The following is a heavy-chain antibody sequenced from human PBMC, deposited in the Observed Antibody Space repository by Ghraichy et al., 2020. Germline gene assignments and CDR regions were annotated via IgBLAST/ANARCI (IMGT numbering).Heavy chain of an antibody. J-gene: IGHJ3*01. Sequence: GESLNISCAASGFSFSDHHMDWVRQAPGKGLEWVGRIRNKAHSYTTEYAASVKGRFTISREDSKNSLYLQMNGLKTEDTAVYYCGWLGGWNGGSTTSDFWGQGTMVTVSS. CDR3: GWLGGWNGGSTTSDF. V-gene: IGHV3-72*01. CDR1: GFSFSDHH. D-gene: IGHD1-1*01. CDR2: IRNKAHSYTT.